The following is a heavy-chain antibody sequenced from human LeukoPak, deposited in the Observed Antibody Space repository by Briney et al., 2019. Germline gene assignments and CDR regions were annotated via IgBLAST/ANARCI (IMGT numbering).Heavy chain of an antibody. Sequence: ASVKVSCKASGYTFTGYYMHWVRQAPGQGLEWMGWINPNSGGTNYAQKFQGRVTMTRDTSISTAHMELSRLRSDDTAVYYCARDYLTASPLEWFNPSDYWGQGTLVTVSS. V-gene: IGHV1-2*02. D-gene: IGHD3-3*01. J-gene: IGHJ4*02. CDR2: INPNSGGT. CDR3: ARDYLTASPLEWFNPSDY. CDR1: GYTFTGYY.